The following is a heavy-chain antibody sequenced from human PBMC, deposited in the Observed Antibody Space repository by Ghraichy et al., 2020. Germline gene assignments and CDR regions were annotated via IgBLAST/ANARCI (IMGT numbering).Heavy chain of an antibody. CDR1: GGTFSSYA. J-gene: IGHJ4*02. CDR2: IIPIFGTA. V-gene: IGHV1-69*06. Sequence: SVQVSCKASGGTFSSYAISWVRQAPGQGLEWMGGIIPIFGTANYAQKFQGRVTITADKSTSTAYMELSSLRSEDTAVYYCARTLSGSSTVDYWGQGTLVTVSS. CDR3: ARTLSGSSTVDY. D-gene: IGHD1-26*01.